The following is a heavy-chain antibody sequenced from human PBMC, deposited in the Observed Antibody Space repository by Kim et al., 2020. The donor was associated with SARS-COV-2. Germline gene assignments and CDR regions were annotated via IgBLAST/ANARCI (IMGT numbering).Heavy chain of an antibody. CDR2: ISHAGTNK. CDR1: GFTFSNYG. Sequence: GGSLRLSCAASGFTFSNYGMHWVRQAPGKGLEWVALISHAGTNKYYPDSVRGRFTISIDNSKNTLYLQMNSLRAEDTAVYYCARDPRAKSRSSPSGYWGQGTLVTVSS. CDR3: ARDPRAKSRSSPSGY. D-gene: IGHD1-26*01. V-gene: IGHV3-30*03. J-gene: IGHJ4*02.